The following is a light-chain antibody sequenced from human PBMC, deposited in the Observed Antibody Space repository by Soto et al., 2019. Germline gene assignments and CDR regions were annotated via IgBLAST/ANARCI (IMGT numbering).Light chain of an antibody. CDR3: SSYTSSSTLYV. CDR2: EVS. Sequence: QSALTQPASVSGSPGQSITISCTGTSSDIGGYKYVSWYQQHPGKAPKLMIYEVSNRPSGVSYRFSGSKSGNTASLTISGLQAEDEADYYCSSYTSSSTLYVFGTGTKLTVL. V-gene: IGLV2-14*01. CDR1: SSDIGGYKY. J-gene: IGLJ1*01.